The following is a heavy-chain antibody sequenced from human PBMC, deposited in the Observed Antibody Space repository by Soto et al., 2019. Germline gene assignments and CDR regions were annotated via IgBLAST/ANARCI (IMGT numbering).Heavy chain of an antibody. J-gene: IGHJ4*02. CDR2: INAGNGKT. CDR3: ARDLYYYDSSGYYLSY. CDR1: GYTFTSYA. V-gene: IGHV1-3*01. Sequence: ASVKVSCKASGYTFTSYAMHWVRQAPGQRLEWMGWINAGNGKTKYSQKFQGRVTITRDTSASTAYMELSSLRSEDTAVYYCARDLYYYDSSGYYLSYWGQGTLVTVSS. D-gene: IGHD3-22*01.